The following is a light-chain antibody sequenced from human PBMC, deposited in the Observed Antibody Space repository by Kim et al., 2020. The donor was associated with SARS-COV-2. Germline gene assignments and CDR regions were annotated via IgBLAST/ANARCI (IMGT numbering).Light chain of an antibody. Sequence: VLTQSPGTLSLSPGERATLSCRASQVISSSYLAWHQQKPGQAPRLLIYGTSSRATGVPDRFSGSGSGTDFTLTITGLEPEDFAVYYCQQYGTSQWTFGQGTKVDIK. CDR3: QQYGTSQWT. CDR1: QVISSSY. V-gene: IGKV3-20*01. J-gene: IGKJ1*01. CDR2: GTS.